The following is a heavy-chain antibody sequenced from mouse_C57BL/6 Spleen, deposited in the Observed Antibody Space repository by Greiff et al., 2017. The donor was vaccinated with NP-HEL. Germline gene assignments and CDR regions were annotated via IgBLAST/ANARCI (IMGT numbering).Heavy chain of an antibody. J-gene: IGHJ2*01. CDR2: ISSGGSYT. Sequence: EVQLQQSGGDLVKPGGSLKLSCAASGFTFSSYGMSWVRQTPDKRLEWVATISSGGSYTYYPDSVKGRFTISRDNAKNTLYLQMSSLKSEDTAMYYCARQNWDYFDYWGQGTTLTVSS. V-gene: IGHV5-6*01. D-gene: IGHD4-1*01. CDR1: GFTFSSYG. CDR3: ARQNWDYFDY.